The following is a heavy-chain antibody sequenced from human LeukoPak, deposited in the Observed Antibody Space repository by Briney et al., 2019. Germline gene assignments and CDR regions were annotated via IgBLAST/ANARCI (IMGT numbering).Heavy chain of an antibody. V-gene: IGHV3-43*02. D-gene: IGHD6-19*01. CDR3: AKDLYSSGWYVHFDY. Sequence: GGSLRLSCAASGFTFDDYAMHWVRQAPGKGLDWVSLISGDGGSTYYAYSVKGRFTISRDNSKNSLYLQMNSLRTEDTALYYCAKDLYSSGWYVHFDYWGQGTLVTVSS. J-gene: IGHJ4*02. CDR1: GFTFDDYA. CDR2: ISGDGGST.